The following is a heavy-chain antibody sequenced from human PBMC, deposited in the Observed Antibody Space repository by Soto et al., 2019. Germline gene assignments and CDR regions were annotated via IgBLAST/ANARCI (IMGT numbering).Heavy chain of an antibody. D-gene: IGHD3-10*01. Sequence: EVRLLESGGGLVQPGGSLRLSCAASGFTFNTYAMSWVRQAPGKGLEWVSVIGGGGGSTHYADSVKGRFTISRDNSKNTLYRQMNSLRADDTAIYYCARDSITRLSYDIPGMDVWGQGPTVTVSS. CDR2: IGGGGGST. V-gene: IGHV3-23*01. J-gene: IGHJ6*02. CDR1: GFTFNTYA. CDR3: ARDSITRLSYDIPGMDV.